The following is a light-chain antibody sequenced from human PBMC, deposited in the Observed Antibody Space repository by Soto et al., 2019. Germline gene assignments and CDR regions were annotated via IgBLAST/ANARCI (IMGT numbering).Light chain of an antibody. J-gene: IGKJ1*01. CDR1: QSISGSY. V-gene: IGKV3-20*01. CDR3: QYYGSSRWT. Sequence: EIVLTQSPGTLSLAPGQRATLSCRASQSISGSYLAWYQQRSGKSPRLLIYGATSRASGIPARFSGSGSGTDLTLTIIRLESEDFAVYYCQYYGSSRWTFGQGTKVEI. CDR2: GAT.